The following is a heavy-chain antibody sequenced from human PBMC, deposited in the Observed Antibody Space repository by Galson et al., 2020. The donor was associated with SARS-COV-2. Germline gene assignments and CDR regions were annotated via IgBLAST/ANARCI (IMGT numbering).Heavy chain of an antibody. D-gene: IGHD3-10*01. J-gene: IGHJ4*02. CDR2: IDPKSGDT. CDR1: GYTFTGFY. Sequence: ASVKVSCKASGYTFTGFYIHWVRQAPGQGLEWMGWIDPKSGDTNFAQKFQGRVTMTRDTPISTAYMELRSLRSDYTAVYYCAKTFYYGLGSYSFLDFWGQGTLVTVSS. CDR3: AKTFYYGLGSYSFLDF. V-gene: IGHV1-2*02.